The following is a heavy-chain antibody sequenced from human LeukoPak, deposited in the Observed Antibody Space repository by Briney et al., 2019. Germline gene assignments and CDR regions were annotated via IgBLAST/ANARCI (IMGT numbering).Heavy chain of an antibody. D-gene: IGHD4-17*01. J-gene: IGHJ4*02. CDR3: AKLRGSFFDYGDQVFDY. V-gene: IGHV3-7*01. CDR1: GFTFSSYW. Sequence: RTGGSLRLSCAASGFTFSSYWMSWVRQAPGKGLEWVANIKQDGSEKYYVDSVKGRFTISRDNAKNSLYLQMNSLRAEDTAVYYCAKLRGSFFDYGDQVFDYWGQGTLVTVSS. CDR2: IKQDGSEK.